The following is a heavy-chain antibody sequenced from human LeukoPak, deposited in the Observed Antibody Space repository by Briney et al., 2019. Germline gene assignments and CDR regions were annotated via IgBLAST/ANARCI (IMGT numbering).Heavy chain of an antibody. CDR1: GYTFSNSG. Sequence: ASVKVSCKASGYTFSNSGVSWLRQAPGQGLEWMGWISAYNGNANYAQKFQDRVAMTTDTSTNTVYMELRSLRSDDTAVYYCAKSIKVALSGAYFDPWGQGTLVTVSS. D-gene: IGHD6-19*01. J-gene: IGHJ5*02. CDR2: ISAYNGNA. CDR3: AKSIKVALSGAYFDP. V-gene: IGHV1-18*01.